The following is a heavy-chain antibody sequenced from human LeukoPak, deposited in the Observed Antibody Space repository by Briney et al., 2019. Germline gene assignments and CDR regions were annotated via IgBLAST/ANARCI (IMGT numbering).Heavy chain of an antibody. CDR3: ARDVDYHVTSECFDY. CDR2: INSYGSST. Sequence: GGSLRLSCAASGFTFSSYWMHWARQAPGKGLVWVSRINSYGSSTTYADSVKGRFTIARDNAKNTLYLQMNSLRPEDTAVYYCARDVDYHVTSECFDYWGQGTLVTVSS. D-gene: IGHD3-22*01. J-gene: IGHJ4*02. CDR1: GFTFSSYW. V-gene: IGHV3-74*03.